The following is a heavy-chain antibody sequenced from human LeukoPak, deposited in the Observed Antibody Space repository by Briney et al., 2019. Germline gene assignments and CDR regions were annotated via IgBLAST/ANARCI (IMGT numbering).Heavy chain of an antibody. J-gene: IGHJ6*03. CDR3: ARHGRLGYCSSTSCPQYYYYYYYMDV. D-gene: IGHD2-2*01. V-gene: IGHV4-59*08. CDR2: IYYSGST. CDR1: GGSISSYY. Sequence: SETLSLTCTVSGGSISSYYWSWIRQPPGKGLEWIGYIYYSGSTNYNPSLKSRVTISVDTSKNQFSLKLSSVTAADTAVYYCARHGRLGYCSSTSCPQYYYYYYYMDVWGKGTTITVSS.